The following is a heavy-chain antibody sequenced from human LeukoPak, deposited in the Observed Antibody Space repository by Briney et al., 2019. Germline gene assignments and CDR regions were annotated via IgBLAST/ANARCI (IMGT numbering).Heavy chain of an antibody. CDR2: ISSSSSYI. Sequence: GGSLRLSCAASGFAVSTNYLSWVRQAPGKGLEWVSSISSSSSYIYYADSVKGRFTISRDNAKNSLYLQMNSLRAEDTAVYYCARDSLLFWGQGTLVTVSS. D-gene: IGHD2-21*01. CDR3: ARDSLLF. V-gene: IGHV3-21*01. CDR1: GFAVSTNY. J-gene: IGHJ4*02.